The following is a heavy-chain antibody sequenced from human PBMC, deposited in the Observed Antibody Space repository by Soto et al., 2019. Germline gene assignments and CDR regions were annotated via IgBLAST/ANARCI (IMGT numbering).Heavy chain of an antibody. J-gene: IGHJ4*02. D-gene: IGHD4-4*01. CDR1: GVRFRISA. Sequence: HGWSLRLSCAASGVRFRISAVGGFLQTPGRGLEWVSGIRDGRAYYADFVKGRFTISRDGSQNTLYLQMDSLRADDTALYFCAKDGNTVRPGHYYFDYWGQGALVTAPQ. V-gene: IGHV3-23*01. CDR3: AKDGNTVRPGHYYFDY. CDR2: IRDGRA.